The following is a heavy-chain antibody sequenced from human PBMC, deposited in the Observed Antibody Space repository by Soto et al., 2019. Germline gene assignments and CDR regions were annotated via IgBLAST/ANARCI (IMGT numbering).Heavy chain of an antibody. CDR2: IYPGDSDT. V-gene: IGHV5-51*01. CDR3: ARPEQNYYDSSGYYPPSLGH. J-gene: IGHJ1*01. Sequence: EVQLVQSGAEVKKPGESLKISCKGSGYSFTSYWIGWVRQMPGKGLEWMGIIYPGDSDTRYSPSFQGQVTISADKSISTAYLQWSSLKASDTAMYYCARPEQNYYDSSGYYPPSLGHWGQGTLVTVSS. CDR1: GYSFTSYW. D-gene: IGHD3-22*01.